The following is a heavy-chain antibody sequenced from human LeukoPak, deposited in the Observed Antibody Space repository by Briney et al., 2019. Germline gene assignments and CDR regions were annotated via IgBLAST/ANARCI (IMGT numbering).Heavy chain of an antibody. Sequence: GGSLRLSCAASGFTFNSFEMNWVRQAPGKGLEWVSYISGSGNTTYYAESLQGRFTISRDNAKNSLYLQMNSLRAEDTAVYYCARDLSVARNYGMDVWGQGTTVTVSS. J-gene: IGHJ6*02. D-gene: IGHD6-19*01. CDR3: ARDLSVARNYGMDV. V-gene: IGHV3-48*03. CDR1: GFTFNSFE. CDR2: ISGSGNTT.